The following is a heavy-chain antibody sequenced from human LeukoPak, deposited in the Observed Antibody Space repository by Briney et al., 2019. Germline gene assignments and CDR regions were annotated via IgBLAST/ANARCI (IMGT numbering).Heavy chain of an antibody. CDR3: ARGVRNCSSTSCYGLFDY. J-gene: IGHJ4*02. D-gene: IGHD2-2*01. CDR2: ISSSSSYI. Sequence: GGSLRLSCAASGFTFSSYSMNWVRQAPGKGLEWVSSISSSSSYIYYADSVKGRFTISRDNAKNSLYLQMNSLRAEDTAVYYCARGVRNCSSTSCYGLFDYWGQGTLVIVSS. V-gene: IGHV3-21*01. CDR1: GFTFSSYS.